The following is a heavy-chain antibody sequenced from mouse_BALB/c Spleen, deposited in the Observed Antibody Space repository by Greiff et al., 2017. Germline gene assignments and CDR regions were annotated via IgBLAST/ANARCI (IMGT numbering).Heavy chain of an antibody. CDR2: IWAGGST. V-gene: IGHV2-9*02. D-gene: IGHD2-1*01. Sequence: VQVVESGPGLVAPSQSLSITCTVSGFSLTSYGVHWVRQPPGKGLEWLGVIWAGGSTNYNSALMSRLSISKDNSKSQVFLKMNSLQTDDTAMYYCASYYGNSLYAMDYWGQGTSVTVSS. J-gene: IGHJ4*01. CDR3: ASYYGNSLYAMDY. CDR1: GFSLTSYG.